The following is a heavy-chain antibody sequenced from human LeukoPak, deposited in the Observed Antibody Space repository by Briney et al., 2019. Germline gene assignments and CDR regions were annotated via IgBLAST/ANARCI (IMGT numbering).Heavy chain of an antibody. J-gene: IGHJ5*02. CDR1: GFTFNTYS. CDR3: ARGATDVTRWFDP. Sequence: GGSLRLSCAASGFTFNTYSMSWVRQAPGKGLEWVPIISRASESIFYADSVKGRFTISRDNAKNSLYLQMNGLRAEDTAVYYCARGATDVTRWFDPWGQGTRVTASS. CDR2: ISRASESI. V-gene: IGHV3-21*01. D-gene: IGHD1-1*01.